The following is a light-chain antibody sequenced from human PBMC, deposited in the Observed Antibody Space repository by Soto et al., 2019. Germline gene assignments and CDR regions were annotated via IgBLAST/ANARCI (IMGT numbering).Light chain of an antibody. CDR3: QQYHNWPYT. J-gene: IGKJ2*01. CDR2: GAF. Sequence: EIVMTQSPATLSGSPGERATLSCRASQSVSSNLAWFQHKPGQAPRLLIYGAFTRATGFPARFSGSGSGTEFTLTISSLQSEDFAVYYCQQYHNWPYTFGQGTKLEIK. CDR1: QSVSSN. V-gene: IGKV3-15*01.